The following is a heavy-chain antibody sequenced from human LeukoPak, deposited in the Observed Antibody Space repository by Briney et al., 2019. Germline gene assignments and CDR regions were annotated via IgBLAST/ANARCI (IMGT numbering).Heavy chain of an antibody. CDR2: IRPDGSDE. CDR1: GFTFSSYW. D-gene: IGHD1/OR15-1a*01. CDR3: AREGTDY. V-gene: IGHV3-7*01. Sequence: GGSLRLSCVVSGFTFSSYWMSWVRQAPGKGVEWVANIRPDGSDEYYVDSVKGRFTISRDNAKNSLYLQMNSLRAEDTAVYYCAREGTDYWGQGTLVTVSS. J-gene: IGHJ4*02.